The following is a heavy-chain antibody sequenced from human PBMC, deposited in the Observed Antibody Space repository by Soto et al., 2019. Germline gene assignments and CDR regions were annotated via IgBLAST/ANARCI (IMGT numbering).Heavy chain of an antibody. J-gene: IGHJ4*02. CDR2: IIPIFGTA. D-gene: IGHD4-17*01. V-gene: IGHV1-69*13. Sequence: ASVKVSCKASGGTFSSYAISWVRQAPGQGLEWMGGIIPIFGTANYAQKFKGRVTITADESTSTAYMELSTLRSEDTAVYYCALYDYGGRTLYYFDYWGQGTMVTAPQ. CDR1: GGTFSSYA. CDR3: ALYDYGGRTLYYFDY.